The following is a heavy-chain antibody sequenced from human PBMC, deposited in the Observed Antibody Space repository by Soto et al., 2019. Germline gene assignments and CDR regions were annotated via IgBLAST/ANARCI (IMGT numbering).Heavy chain of an antibody. CDR3: ARGSDYYYYYYMDV. Sequence: SETLSLTWTVAGGYISSGGYYWSWLRQHPGKGLEWIGYIYYSGSTNYNPSLKSRVTISVDTSKNQFSLKLSSVTAADTAVYYCARGSDYYYYYYMDVWGKGTTVTVSS. CDR2: IYYSGST. V-gene: IGHV4-61*08. J-gene: IGHJ6*03. D-gene: IGHD2-21*02. CDR1: GGYISSGGYY.